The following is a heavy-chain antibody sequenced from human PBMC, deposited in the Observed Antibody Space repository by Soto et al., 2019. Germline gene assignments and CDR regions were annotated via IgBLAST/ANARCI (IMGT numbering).Heavy chain of an antibody. CDR2: TSWNSGKV. CDR3: AKMVTWDSSGYYQGGFDC. J-gene: IGHJ4*02. Sequence: EMHLVESGGGLVQPGRSLTISCAASGFTFEDYAMHWVRQAPGKGLEWVSGTSWNSGKVIYADSVKGRFTISRDNAKNSLFLQMNSLRPDDTALYYCAKMVTWDSSGYYQGGFDCWGQGTLVTVSS. D-gene: IGHD3-22*01. CDR1: GFTFEDYA. V-gene: IGHV3-9*01.